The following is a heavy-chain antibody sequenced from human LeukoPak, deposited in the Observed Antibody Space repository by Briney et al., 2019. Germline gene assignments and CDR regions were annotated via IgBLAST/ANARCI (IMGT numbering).Heavy chain of an antibody. CDR3: ARDLYYGSGTPPYSFDY. CDR2: IKQDGREK. Sequence: GGSLRLSCAASGFTFSSYWMSWVRQAPGKGLEWVANIKQDGREKYYVDSMKGRFTISRDNAKSSLYLQMNSLRAEDTAVYYCARDLYYGSGTPPYSFDYWGQGTLVTVSS. J-gene: IGHJ4*02. V-gene: IGHV3-7*01. D-gene: IGHD3-10*01. CDR1: GFTFSSYW.